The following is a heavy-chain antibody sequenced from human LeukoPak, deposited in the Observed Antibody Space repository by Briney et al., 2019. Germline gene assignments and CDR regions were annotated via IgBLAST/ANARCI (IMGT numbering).Heavy chain of an antibody. J-gene: IGHJ3*02. CDR3: ARIYDSSGYYEGHDAFDI. D-gene: IGHD3-22*01. V-gene: IGHV3-30-3*01. CDR2: ISYDGSNK. Sequence: GGSLRLSCAASGFTFSSYAMHWVRQAPGKGLEWVAVISYDGSNKYYADSVKGRFTISRDNSKNTLYLQMNSLRAEDTAVYYCARIYDSSGYYEGHDAFDIWGQGTMVTVSS. CDR1: GFTFSSYA.